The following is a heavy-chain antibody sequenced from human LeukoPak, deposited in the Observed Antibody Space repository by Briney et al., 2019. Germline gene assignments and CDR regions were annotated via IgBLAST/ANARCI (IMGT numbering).Heavy chain of an antibody. CDR1: GGSISSYY. CDR2: IYYSGST. Sequence: PSETLSLTCTVSGGSISSYYWSWIRQPPGKGLEWIGYIYYSGSTNYNPSLKSRVTISVDTSKNQFSPKLSSVTAADTAVYYCARLPYSYGSGAGYLDLWGRGTLVTVSS. CDR3: ARLPYSYGSGAGYLDL. J-gene: IGHJ2*01. D-gene: IGHD5-18*01. V-gene: IGHV4-59*01.